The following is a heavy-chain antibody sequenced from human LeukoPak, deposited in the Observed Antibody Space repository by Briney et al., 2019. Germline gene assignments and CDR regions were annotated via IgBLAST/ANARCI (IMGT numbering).Heavy chain of an antibody. CDR2: ISSSGSTI. CDR1: TFTFSSLW. Sequence: GGSLRLSCAVSTFTFSSLWMSWVRQAPGKGLEWVSYISSSGSTIYYADSVKGRFTISRDNAKNSLYLQMNSLRAEDTAVYYCARDLGVQLSYYYGMDVWGQGTTVTVSS. CDR3: ARDLGVQLSYYYGMDV. D-gene: IGHD5-18*01. V-gene: IGHV3-11*01. J-gene: IGHJ6*02.